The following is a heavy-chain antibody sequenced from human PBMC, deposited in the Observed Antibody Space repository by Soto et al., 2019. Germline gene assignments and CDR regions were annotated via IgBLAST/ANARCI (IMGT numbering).Heavy chain of an antibody. Sequence: PSETLSLTCTVSGTSISSGDYYWSWVRQPPGKGLEWVGYLYYSGSTYYNASLKSRLTISRDTSKNQFSLNLTSVTAADTAVYQGARIVTWVVTLDQWGQRT. CDR1: GTSISSGDYY. CDR3: ARIVTWVVTLDQ. D-gene: IGHD2-15*01. J-gene: IGHJ4*02. V-gene: IGHV4-30-4*01. CDR2: LYYSGST.